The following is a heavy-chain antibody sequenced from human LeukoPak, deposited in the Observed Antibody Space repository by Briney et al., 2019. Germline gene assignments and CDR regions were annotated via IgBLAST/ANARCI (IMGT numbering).Heavy chain of an antibody. CDR2: IYYSGST. CDR3: ARDRGGFGYFTHWFDP. Sequence: MASETLSLTCTVSGVSISSGGYYWSWIRQHPGKGLEWIGYIYYSGSTYYNPSLKSRVTISVDTSKNQFSLKLSSVTAADTAVYYCARDRGGFGYFTHWFDPWGQGTLVTVSS. D-gene: IGHD4-23*01. V-gene: IGHV4-31*03. J-gene: IGHJ5*02. CDR1: GVSISSGGYY.